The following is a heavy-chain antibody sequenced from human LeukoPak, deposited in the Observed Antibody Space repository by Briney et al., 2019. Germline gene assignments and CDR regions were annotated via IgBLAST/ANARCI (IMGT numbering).Heavy chain of an antibody. V-gene: IGHV3-23*01. Sequence: GGSLRLSCAASGFTFSSYAMSWVRQAPGKGLEWVSTIRGSGGSTHYADSVKGRFTISRDNSKNTLFLQMNSLRAEDTAVYYCAKGTAMVTSDAFDIWGQGTMVTVSS. J-gene: IGHJ3*02. D-gene: IGHD5-18*01. CDR2: IRGSGGST. CDR1: GFTFSSYA. CDR3: AKGTAMVTSDAFDI.